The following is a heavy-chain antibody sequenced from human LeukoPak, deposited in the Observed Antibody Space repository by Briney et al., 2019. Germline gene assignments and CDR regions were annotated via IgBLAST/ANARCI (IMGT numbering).Heavy chain of an antibody. CDR1: GFTFDDYG. D-gene: IGHD5-18*01. V-gene: IGHV3-20*04. CDR2: INWNGGIT. Sequence: GGSLRLSCAASGFTFDDYGMSWVRQVPGKGLEWVSGINWNGGITGYVDSVKGRFTVSRDNSKNTLYLQMNSLRAEDTAVYYCARVGYSYGFGAFDIWGQGTMVTVSS. CDR3: ARVGYSYGFGAFDI. J-gene: IGHJ3*02.